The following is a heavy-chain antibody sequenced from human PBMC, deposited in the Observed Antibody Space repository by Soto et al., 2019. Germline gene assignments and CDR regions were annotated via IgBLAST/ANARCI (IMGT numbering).Heavy chain of an antibody. CDR1: GGSISSGGYS. J-gene: IGHJ5*02. CDR3: ARDSSSLGGWFDP. V-gene: IGHV4-30-2*01. CDR2: IYHSGST. D-gene: IGHD6-6*01. Sequence: PSETLSLTCAVSGGSISSGGYSWSWIRQPPGKGLEWIGYIYHSGSTYYNPSLKSRVTISVDRSKNQFSLKLSSVTAADTAVYYCARDSSSLGGWFDPWGQGTLVTVS.